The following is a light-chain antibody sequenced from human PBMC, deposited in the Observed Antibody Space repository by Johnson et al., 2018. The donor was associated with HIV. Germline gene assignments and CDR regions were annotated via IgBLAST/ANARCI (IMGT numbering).Light chain of an antibody. V-gene: IGLV1-51*02. Sequence: QSVLTQPPSVSAAPGQKVTISCSGRSSNIGSNSVSWYQQLPGTAPKLLIYETNKRPSGIPDRFSGSKSGTSATLGITGLQTGDEADYYCGTWDSSLSASYVFGTGTKGAVL. J-gene: IGLJ1*01. CDR3: GTWDSSLSASYV. CDR2: ETN. CDR1: SSNIGSNS.